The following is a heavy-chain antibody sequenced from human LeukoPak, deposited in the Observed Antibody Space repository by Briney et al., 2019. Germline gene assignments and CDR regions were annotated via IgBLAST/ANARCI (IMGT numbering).Heavy chain of an antibody. CDR2: ISGTGGST. D-gene: IGHD3-3*01. CDR1: GFTFSTYA. J-gene: IGHJ4*02. CDR3: AKGHNHDTWNPFDY. Sequence: PGGSLRPSCAASGFTFSTYAMSWVRQAPGKGLEWVSVISGTGGSTNYADSVKGRFTISRDYSKSTLYVQMNSLRVEDTAVYYCAKGHNHDTWNPFDYWGQGTLVTVSS. V-gene: IGHV3-23*01.